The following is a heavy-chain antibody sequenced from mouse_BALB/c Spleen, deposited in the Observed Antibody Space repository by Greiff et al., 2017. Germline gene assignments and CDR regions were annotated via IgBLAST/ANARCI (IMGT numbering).Heavy chain of an antibody. CDR3: ARKRYGNYDDYAMDY. Sequence: VKLMESGPGLVQPSQSLSITCTVSGFSLTSYGVHWVRQSPGKGLEWLGVIWSGGSTDYNAAFISRLSISKDNSKSQVFFKMNSLQANDTAIYYCARKRYGNYDDYAMDYWGQGTSVTVSS. CDR1: GFSLTSYG. J-gene: IGHJ4*01. CDR2: IWSGGST. D-gene: IGHD2-10*02. V-gene: IGHV2-2*02.